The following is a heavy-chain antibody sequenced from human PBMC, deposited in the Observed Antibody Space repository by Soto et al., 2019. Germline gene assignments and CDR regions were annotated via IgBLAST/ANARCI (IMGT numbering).Heavy chain of an antibody. J-gene: IGHJ5*02. CDR1: GYTFTRDQ. V-gene: IGHV1-46*01. CDR2: IEPSGGKT. CDR3: GRVMRSLLSITALDT. Sequence: ASVKVSCKAAGYTFTRDQIHWVRQAPGQGLEWMGMIEPSGGKTNYAQKFQGRVTMTRDTSTSTVYMALSSLRSEDTAIYFCGRVMRSLLSITALDTWGQGTLGTVSS. D-gene: IGHD3-10*01.